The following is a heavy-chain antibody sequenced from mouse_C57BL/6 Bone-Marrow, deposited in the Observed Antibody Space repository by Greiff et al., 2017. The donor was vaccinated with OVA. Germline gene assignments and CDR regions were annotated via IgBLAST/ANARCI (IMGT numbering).Heavy chain of an antibody. V-gene: IGHV2-2*01. CDR2: IWSGGST. D-gene: IGHD4-1*01. Sequence: QVQLKQSGPGLVQPSQSLSITCTVSGFSLTSYGVHWVRQSPGKGLEWLGVIWSGGSTDYNAAFISRLSISKDSFNSQVFFKMNSLQADDTAIYYCARRGWDLRGWYFDVWGTGTTVTVSS. J-gene: IGHJ1*03. CDR1: GFSLTSYG. CDR3: ARRGWDLRGWYFDV.